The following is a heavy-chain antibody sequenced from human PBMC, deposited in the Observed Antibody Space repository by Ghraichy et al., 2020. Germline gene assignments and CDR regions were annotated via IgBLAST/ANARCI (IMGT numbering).Heavy chain of an antibody. CDR2: INHSGST. J-gene: IGHJ6*03. V-gene: IGHV4-34*01. CDR3: ARDWGYSNYMDV. CDR1: GGSFSGYY. Sequence: SETLSLTCAVYGGSFSGYYWSWIRQSPGRGLEWIGEINHSGSTSYNPSLKSRVTISLDTSKNEFSLRLRFVTAADTAVYYCARDWGYSNYMDVWGKGTTVTVSS. D-gene: IGHD6-13*01.